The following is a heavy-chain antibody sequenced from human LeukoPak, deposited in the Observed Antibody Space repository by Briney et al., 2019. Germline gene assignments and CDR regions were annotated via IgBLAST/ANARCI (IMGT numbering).Heavy chain of an antibody. V-gene: IGHV1-69*06. Sequence: SVKVSCKASGGTFSSYAISWVRQAPGQGLEWMGGIIPIFGTANYAQKFQGRVTITADKSTSTAYMELSSLRSEDTAVYYCARDYSATRVWGSYRPGNFGYWGQGTLVTVSS. CDR3: ARDYSATRVWGSYRPGNFGY. J-gene: IGHJ4*02. CDR2: IIPIFGTA. D-gene: IGHD3-16*02. CDR1: GGTFSSYA.